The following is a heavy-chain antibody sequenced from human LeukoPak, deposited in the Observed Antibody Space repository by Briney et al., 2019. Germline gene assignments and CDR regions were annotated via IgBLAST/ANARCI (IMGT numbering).Heavy chain of an antibody. CDR1: GFTFDDYA. J-gene: IGHJ4*02. Sequence: GRSLRLSCAASGFTFDDYAMHWVRQAPGKGLEWVSGISWNSGSIGYADSVKGRFTISRDNAKNSLYLQMNSLRAEDTALYYCAKDMSPDDYGDPLDYWGQGTLVTVSS. CDR2: ISWNSGSI. CDR3: AKDMSPDDYGDPLDY. V-gene: IGHV3-9*01. D-gene: IGHD4-17*01.